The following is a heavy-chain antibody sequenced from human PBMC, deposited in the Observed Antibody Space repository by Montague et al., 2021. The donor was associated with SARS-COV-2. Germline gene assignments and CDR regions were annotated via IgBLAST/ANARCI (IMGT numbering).Heavy chain of an antibody. D-gene: IGHD1-7*01. CDR1: GDSIRSSGYY. CDR3: ARGRTGTTFYYYYYYGMDV. V-gene: IGHV4-39*01. J-gene: IGHJ6*02. CDR2: VYYSGST. Sequence: SETLSLTCSVSGDSIRSSGYYWGWIRQPPGKGLEWIGTVYYSGSTNYNPSLKSRVTMPVDTSKNQFSLELRSVTAADTAVYYCARGRTGTTFYYYYYYGMDVWGQGTTVTVSS.